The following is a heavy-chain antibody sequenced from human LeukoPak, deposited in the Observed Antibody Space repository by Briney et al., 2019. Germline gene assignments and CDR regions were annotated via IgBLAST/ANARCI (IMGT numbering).Heavy chain of an antibody. CDR3: AKPSRYYDSSGRHDY. D-gene: IGHD3-22*01. V-gene: IGHV3-23*01. J-gene: IGHJ4*02. Sequence: GGTLRLSCAASGFTFSNFGMSWVRQAPGKGLEWVSAISGSGDSTYYADSVKGRFTISRDNSKNTLYLQINSLRVEDTAVYYCAKPSRYYDSSGRHDYWGQGTLVTVSS. CDR2: ISGSGDST. CDR1: GFTFSNFG.